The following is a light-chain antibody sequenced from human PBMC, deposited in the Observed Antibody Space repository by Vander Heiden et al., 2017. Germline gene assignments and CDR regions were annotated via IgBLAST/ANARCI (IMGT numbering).Light chain of an antibody. CDR3: QHYGRSPPIT. CDR2: GAS. V-gene: IGKV3-20*01. CDR1: QSVSSSY. J-gene: IGKJ5*01. Sequence: EIVLTQSPGPPSLSPGATSTLSCRASQSVSSSYLAWYQQKPGQAPRLLIYGASSRATGIPDRFSGSGSGTDFTLTISRLDPEDVAVYYCQHYGRSPPITFGQGTRLEIK.